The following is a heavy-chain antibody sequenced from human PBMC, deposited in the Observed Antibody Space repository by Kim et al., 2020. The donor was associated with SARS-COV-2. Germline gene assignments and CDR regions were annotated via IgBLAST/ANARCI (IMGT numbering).Heavy chain of an antibody. CDR1: GYSFTSYW. D-gene: IGHD3-22*01. CDR2: IYPGDSDT. CDR3: GSPLGYYDSSGYYHHLDAFDI. J-gene: IGHJ3*02. V-gene: IGHV5-51*01. Sequence: GESLKISCKGSGYSFTSYWIGWVRQMPGKGLEWMGSIYPGDSDTRYSPSFQGQVTISADKSISTAYLQWSSLKASDTAMYYCGSPLGYYDSSGYYHHLDAFDIWGQGTMVTVSS.